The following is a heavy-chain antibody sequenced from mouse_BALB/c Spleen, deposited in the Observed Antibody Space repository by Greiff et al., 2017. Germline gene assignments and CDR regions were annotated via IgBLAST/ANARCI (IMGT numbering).Heavy chain of an antibody. CDR2: ISSGSSTI. CDR1: GFTFSSFG. D-gene: IGHD2-1*01. J-gene: IGHJ3*01. V-gene: IGHV5-17*02. CDR3: GKSYYGNPAGLAY. Sequence: EVQRVESGGGLVQPGGSRKLSCAASGFTFSSFGMHWVRQAPEKGLEWVAYISSGSSTIYYADTVKGRFTISRDNPKNTLFLQMTSLRSEDTAMYYGGKSYYGNPAGLAYWGQGTLVTVSA.